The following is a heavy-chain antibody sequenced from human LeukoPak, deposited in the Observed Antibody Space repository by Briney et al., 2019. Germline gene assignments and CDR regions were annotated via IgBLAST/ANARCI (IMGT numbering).Heavy chain of an antibody. CDR1: GGSISSSTYY. V-gene: IGHV4-39*01. Sequence: SETLSLTCTVSGGSISSSTYYWGWIRRPPGKGLEWIGSIYYSGSTYYNPSLKSRVTLSVGTSKNQFSLKLSSVTAADTAVYYCVRGSTLRHYQYWGQGTLVTVSS. D-gene: IGHD3-16*01. J-gene: IGHJ4*02. CDR3: VRGSTLRHYQY. CDR2: IYYSGST.